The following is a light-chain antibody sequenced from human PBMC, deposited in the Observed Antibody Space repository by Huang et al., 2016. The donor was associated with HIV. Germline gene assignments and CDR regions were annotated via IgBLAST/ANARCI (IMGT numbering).Light chain of an antibody. V-gene: IGKV2-28*01. CDR1: QRLLHSNGYKY. J-gene: IGKJ5*01. Sequence: DIVMTQSPLSLPVTPGEPASISCRSSQRLLHSNGYKYLDWYLQKPGQSPQLLIYLGSNRASWVPDRFSGSGSGTDFTLKISRVEAEDVGVYYCMQGLQTITFGQGTRLEIK. CDR3: MQGLQTIT. CDR2: LGS.